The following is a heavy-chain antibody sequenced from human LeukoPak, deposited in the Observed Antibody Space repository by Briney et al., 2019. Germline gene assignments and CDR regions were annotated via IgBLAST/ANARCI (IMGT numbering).Heavy chain of an antibody. V-gene: IGHV1-18*01. J-gene: IGHJ4*02. CDR2: ISAHNGRT. Sequence: ASVKVSCKASGYTFTNYYITWVRQAPGQGLEWVGWISAHNGRTNYAQKFQGRVTMTIDTSTTTAFMDLRSLTSDDTAMYYCTKGGAMVATIYYWGQGTLVTVSS. CDR3: TKGGAMVATIYY. CDR1: GYTFTNYY. D-gene: IGHD5-12*01.